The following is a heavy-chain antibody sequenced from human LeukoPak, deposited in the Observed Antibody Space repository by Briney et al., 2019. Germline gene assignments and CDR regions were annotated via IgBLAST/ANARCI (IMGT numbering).Heavy chain of an antibody. CDR1: GYTFSSYD. J-gene: IGHJ4*02. CDR2: MNPNSGNT. Sequence: ASVKVSCKVSGYTFSSYDINWVRQASGQGLEWMGWMNPNSGNTGYAQKFQDRVTMTRTTSISTAYMELSSLRSEDTAVYYCARGLAGGRDYWGQGTLVTVSS. V-gene: IGHV1-8*01. CDR3: ARGLAGGRDY. D-gene: IGHD3-16*01.